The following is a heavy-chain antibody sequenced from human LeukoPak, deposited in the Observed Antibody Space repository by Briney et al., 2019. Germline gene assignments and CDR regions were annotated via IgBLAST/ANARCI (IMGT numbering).Heavy chain of an antibody. Sequence: PSETLSLTCTVSGGSISSYYWSWIRQPPGKGLEWIGYIYYNGNTNYNPSLKSRVTISADTSKKQFSLKLTSVTAADTAVYYCARGRDDFWSNYALMDVWGQGTTVSVSS. D-gene: IGHD3-3*01. CDR1: GGSISSYY. V-gene: IGHV4-59*01. J-gene: IGHJ6*02. CDR2: IYYNGNT. CDR3: ARGRDDFWSNYALMDV.